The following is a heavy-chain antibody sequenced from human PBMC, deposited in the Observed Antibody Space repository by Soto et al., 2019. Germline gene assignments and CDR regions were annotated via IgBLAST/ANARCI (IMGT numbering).Heavy chain of an antibody. CDR2: ISGSGGST. V-gene: IGHV3-23*01. CDR1: EFTFSSYA. CDR3: AKDLLGLKLSAFDY. J-gene: IGHJ4*02. D-gene: IGHD2-15*01. Sequence: GGSVRLSCVSCEFTFSSYALSWIRQAPGKGLEWVSAISGSGGSTYYAAPVKGRFTITRDNTKNTLYLQMNSLRAEDTAVYYYAKDLLGLKLSAFDYWGQGTLVTVSS.